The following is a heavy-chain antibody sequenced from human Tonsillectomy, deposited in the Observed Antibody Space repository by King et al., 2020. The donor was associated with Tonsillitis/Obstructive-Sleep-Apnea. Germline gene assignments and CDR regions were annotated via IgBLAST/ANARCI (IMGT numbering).Heavy chain of an antibody. CDR1: GFTFSNYA. J-gene: IGHJ4*02. CDR2: ISYDGSNK. Sequence: VQLVESGGGVVQPGRSLRLSCAASGFTFSNYAVHWVRQAPGKGLEWVAVISYDGSNKYYADSVKGRFTLSRDNSKNTLYLQMSSLRVEDMAVYYCARVGFGEFQLDYWGQGTPVTVSS. CDR3: ARVGFGEFQLDY. V-gene: IGHV3-30*04. D-gene: IGHD3-10*01.